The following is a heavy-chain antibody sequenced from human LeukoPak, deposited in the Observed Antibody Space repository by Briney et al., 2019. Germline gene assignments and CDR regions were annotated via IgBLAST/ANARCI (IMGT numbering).Heavy chain of an antibody. CDR2: IHASGST. Sequence: SQTLSLTCTVSGGSISSYYWAWIRQPAGKGPEWIGRIHASGSTNYNPSLKSRVNMSVDTSKNQFSLRLNSVTAADTAVYYCARVTDPRYNWFDPWGQGTLVTVSS. D-gene: IGHD2-21*02. CDR1: GGSISSYY. V-gene: IGHV4-4*07. J-gene: IGHJ5*02. CDR3: ARVTDPRYNWFDP.